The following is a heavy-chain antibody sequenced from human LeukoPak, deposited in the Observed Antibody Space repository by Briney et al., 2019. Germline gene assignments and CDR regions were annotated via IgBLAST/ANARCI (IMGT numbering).Heavy chain of an antibody. D-gene: IGHD3-9*01. Sequence: SETLSLTCTVSGDSVSSGNYFWSWIRQSPGKGLEWIAFIRYSGSTNYNPPLKSRVTISLDTSKNQFSLRLTSVTAADTAVYYCARDSDDWSIRYWGQGALVTVSS. J-gene: IGHJ4*02. CDR3: ARDSDDWSIRY. V-gene: IGHV4-61*01. CDR2: IRYSGST. CDR1: GDSVSSGNYF.